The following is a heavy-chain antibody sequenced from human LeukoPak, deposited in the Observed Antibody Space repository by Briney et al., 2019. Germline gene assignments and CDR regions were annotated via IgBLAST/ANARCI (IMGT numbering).Heavy chain of an antibody. D-gene: IGHD2-21*01. CDR3: ARDLFHWYFDL. V-gene: IGHV4-59*01. J-gene: IGHJ2*01. CDR2: IYYSGST. Sequence: SETLSLTCTVSGGSISSYYWSWTRQPAGKGLEWIGYIYYSGSTNYNPSLKSRVTISVDTSKNQFSLKLSSVTAADTAVYYCARDLFHWYFDLWGRGTLVTVSS. CDR1: GGSISSYY.